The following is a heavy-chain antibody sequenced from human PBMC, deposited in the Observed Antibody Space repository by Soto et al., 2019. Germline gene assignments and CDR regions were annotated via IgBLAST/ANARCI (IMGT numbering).Heavy chain of an antibody. Sequence: GGSLRLSCEGSGFNFRNFNMIWVRQAPGKGLEWVSSVSGSSAYIYYADSVKGRFTVSRDNANNLVFLQMNGLRPEDTAMYYCARDLRGHYGPWGQGTMVTVSS. CDR2: VSGSSAYI. J-gene: IGHJ3*01. V-gene: IGHV3-21*06. D-gene: IGHD4-17*01. CDR3: ARDLRGHYGP. CDR1: GFNFRNFN.